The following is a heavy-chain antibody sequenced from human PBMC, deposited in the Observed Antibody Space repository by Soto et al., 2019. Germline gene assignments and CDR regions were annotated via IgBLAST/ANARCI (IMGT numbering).Heavy chain of an antibody. Sequence: GESLKISCAASGFTFSNAWMNWVRQAPGKGLEWVGRIKSKTDGGTTDYAAPVKGRFTISRDDSKNTLYLQMNSLKTEDTAVYYCTTRYCTNGVCHDYWGQGTLVTVSS. D-gene: IGHD2-8*01. J-gene: IGHJ4*02. CDR2: IKSKTDGGTT. CDR3: TTRYCTNGVCHDY. CDR1: GFTFSNAW. V-gene: IGHV3-15*07.